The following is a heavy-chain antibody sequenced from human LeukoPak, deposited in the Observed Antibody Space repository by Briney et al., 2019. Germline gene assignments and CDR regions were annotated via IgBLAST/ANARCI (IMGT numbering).Heavy chain of an antibody. V-gene: IGHV4-59*01. J-gene: IGHJ6*03. CDR2: IYYSGST. D-gene: IGHD4-11*01. CDR1: GGSISSYY. CDR3: ARVGHDYSTYYYYYYMDV. Sequence: KPSETLSLTCTVSGGSISSYYWSWIRQPPGKGLEWIGYIYYSGSTNYNPSLKSRVTISVDTSKNQFSLKLGSVTAADTAVYYCARVGHDYSTYYYYYYMDVWGKGTTVTVSS.